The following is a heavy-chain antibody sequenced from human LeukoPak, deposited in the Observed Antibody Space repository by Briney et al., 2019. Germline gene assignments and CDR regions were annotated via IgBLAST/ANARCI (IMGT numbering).Heavy chain of an antibody. V-gene: IGHV1-18*01. J-gene: IGHJ5*02. CDR2: ISAYNGNT. D-gene: IGHD3-16*01. CDR1: GYTFTSYR. CDR3: ARDAFTNWFDP. Sequence: ASVKVSCKASGYTFTSYRISWVRQTPGQGLEWMGWISAYNGNTNYAQKLRGRVTMTTDTSTSTAYMELRSLRSDDTAVYYCARDAFTNWFDPWGQGTLVTVSS.